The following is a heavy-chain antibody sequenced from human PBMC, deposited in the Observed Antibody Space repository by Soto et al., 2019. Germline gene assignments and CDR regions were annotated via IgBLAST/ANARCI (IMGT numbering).Heavy chain of an antibody. D-gene: IGHD6-13*01. CDR3: ASGYSSSWYYFDY. Sequence: GSLRLSCAASGFIFSSYAMHWVRQAPGKGLEWVSAITNSRSNKYYADSVKGRFTISRDNAKNTLYLQMNSLRAEDTAVYYCASGYSSSWYYFDYWGQGTLVTVS. CDR1: GFIFSSYA. CDR2: ITNSRSNK. V-gene: IGHV3-21*01. J-gene: IGHJ4*02.